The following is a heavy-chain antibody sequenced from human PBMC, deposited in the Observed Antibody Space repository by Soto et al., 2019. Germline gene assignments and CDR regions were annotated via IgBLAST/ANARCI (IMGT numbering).Heavy chain of an antibody. V-gene: IGHV4-61*01. Sequence: SETLSLTCTVSGVSVSSVSYYWNWIRQSPEKGLEWIGYIYYSGSTKYNPSLNSRVTMSVDTSKNQFSLKLISVTAADTAVYYCARSLKVLSGCFNPWGQGTLVTVSS. D-gene: IGHD6-19*01. CDR1: GVSVSSVSYY. CDR2: IYYSGST. CDR3: ARSLKVLSGCFNP. J-gene: IGHJ5*02.